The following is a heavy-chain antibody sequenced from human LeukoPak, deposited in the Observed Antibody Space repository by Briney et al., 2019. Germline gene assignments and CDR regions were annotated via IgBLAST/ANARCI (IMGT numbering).Heavy chain of an antibody. J-gene: IGHJ5*02. V-gene: IGHV3-74*01. CDR3: ARDRGSPELEWHWFDP. D-gene: IGHD3-10*01. Sequence: GGSLRLPCAASGFTFSSYWMHWVRQAPGKALVWVSRINSDGSNTIYADSVKGRFTISRDNAKNTLYLQINSLRAEDTAVYYCARDRGSPELEWHWFDPWGQGTLVTVSS. CDR2: INSDGSNT. CDR1: GFTFSSYW.